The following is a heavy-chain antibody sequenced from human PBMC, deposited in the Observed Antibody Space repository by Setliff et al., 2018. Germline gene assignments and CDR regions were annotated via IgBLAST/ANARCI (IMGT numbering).Heavy chain of an antibody. Sequence: GASVKVSCKASGYTFTSYGISWVRQAPGQGLEWMGWISAYNGNTNYAQKLQGRVTMTTDTSTSTAYMELRSLRSDDTAVYYCARDLVGYCSGYYIQGQFDPWGQGTLVTVSS. D-gene: IGHD2-15*01. V-gene: IGHV1-18*01. CDR2: ISAYNGNT. CDR3: ARDLVGYCSGYYIQGQFDP. CDR1: GYTFTSYG. J-gene: IGHJ5*02.